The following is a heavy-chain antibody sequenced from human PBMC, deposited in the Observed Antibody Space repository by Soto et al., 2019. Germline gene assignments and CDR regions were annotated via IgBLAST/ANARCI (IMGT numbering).Heavy chain of an antibody. J-gene: IGHJ4*02. CDR2: INWNGNYI. V-gene: IGHV3-9*01. CDR1: AFTFGAFA. D-gene: IGHD2-15*01. CDR3: ARAPTGGTWPVYFDW. Sequence: VQLVESGGGLVQPGRSLRLSCTASAFTFGAFAMHWVRQVPGKGLEWVSGINWNGNYIGYVDSVKGRFTVSRDNAKNSLYLQLNSLRPEDTAVYYCARAPTGGTWPVYFDWWGRGTLVTVSS.